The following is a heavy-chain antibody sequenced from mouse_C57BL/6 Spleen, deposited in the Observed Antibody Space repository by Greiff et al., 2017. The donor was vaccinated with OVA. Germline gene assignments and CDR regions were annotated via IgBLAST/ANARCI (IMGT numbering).Heavy chain of an antibody. CDR2: ISYDGSN. CDR3: ARSPLSYSNFDY. V-gene: IGHV3-6*01. Sequence: EVKLMESGPGLVKPSQSLSLTCSVTGYSITSGYYWNWIRQFPGNKLEWMGYISYDGSNNYNPSLKNRISITRDTSKNQFFLKLNSVTTEDTATYYCARSPLSYSNFDYWGQGTTLTVSS. CDR1: GYSITSGYY. D-gene: IGHD2-5*01. J-gene: IGHJ2*01.